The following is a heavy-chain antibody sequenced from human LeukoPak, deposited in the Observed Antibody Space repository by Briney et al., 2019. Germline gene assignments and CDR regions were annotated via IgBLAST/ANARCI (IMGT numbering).Heavy chain of an antibody. Sequence: PGGSLRLSCAASGFTFSSYSMNWVRQAPGKGLEWVSSISSSSSYIYYADSVKGRFTISRDNAKNSLYLQMNSLRTEDTAVYYCARDGGDNIVIVPSTMPILGYYYMDVWGKGTTVTVSS. D-gene: IGHD2-2*01. CDR2: ISSSSSYI. CDR3: ARDGGDNIVIVPSTMPILGYYYMDV. CDR1: GFTFSSYS. J-gene: IGHJ6*03. V-gene: IGHV3-21*01.